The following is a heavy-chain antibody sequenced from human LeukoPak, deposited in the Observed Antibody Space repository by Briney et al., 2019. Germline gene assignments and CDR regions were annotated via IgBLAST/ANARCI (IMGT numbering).Heavy chain of an antibody. CDR2: LSGNGNTI. Sequence: GGSLRLSCAASGFTFSTYAMSWVRQAPGKGLECVSALSGNGNTIYYADSVKGRFTISRDNSKNTLSLQMNSLRAEDTAVHYCAKALYGGHDYWGQGTLVTVSS. J-gene: IGHJ4*02. CDR3: AKALYGGHDY. CDR1: GFTFSTYA. V-gene: IGHV3-23*01. D-gene: IGHD4-23*01.